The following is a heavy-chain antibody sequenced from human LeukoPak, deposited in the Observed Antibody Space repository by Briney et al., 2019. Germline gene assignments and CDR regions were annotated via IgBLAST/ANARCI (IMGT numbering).Heavy chain of an antibody. CDR3: VKGSGGSRPYYFDY. V-gene: IGHV3-30*18. J-gene: IGHJ4*02. Sequence: QPGRSLRLSCAASGFTFSSYGMHWVRQAPGKGLEWVAVISYDGSNKYYADSVKGRFTTSRDNSKNTLYLEMNSLRVEETAVYYCVKGSGGSRPYYFDYWGQGTLVTVSS. D-gene: IGHD6-6*01. CDR1: GFTFSSYG. CDR2: ISYDGSNK.